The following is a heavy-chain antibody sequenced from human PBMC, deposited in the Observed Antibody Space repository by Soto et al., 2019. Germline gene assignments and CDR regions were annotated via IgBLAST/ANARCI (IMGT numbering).Heavy chain of an antibody. CDR2: ISWNSGSI. Sequence: EVQLVESGGGLVQPGRSLRLSCAASGFTFDDYAMHWVRQAPGKGLEWVSGISWNSGSIGYADSVKGRFTISRDNAKNSLYLQMNSLRAEDTALYYCAKDTRDGTTGFDYWGQGTLITVSS. J-gene: IGHJ4*02. D-gene: IGHD1-7*01. CDR3: AKDTRDGTTGFDY. V-gene: IGHV3-9*01. CDR1: GFTFDDYA.